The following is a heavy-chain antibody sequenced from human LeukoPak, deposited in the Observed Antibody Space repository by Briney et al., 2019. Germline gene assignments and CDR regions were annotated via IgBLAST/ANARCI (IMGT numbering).Heavy chain of an antibody. J-gene: IGHJ4*02. D-gene: IGHD5-12*01. CDR2: INHSGSI. CDR1: GGSFSGYY. Sequence: KPSETLSLTCAVYGGSFSGYYWSWIRQPPGKGLEWIGEINHSGSINYNPSLKSRVTISVDTSKNQFSLKLSSVTAADTAVYYCARDSGYDYSWDYWGQGTLVTVSS. V-gene: IGHV4-34*01. CDR3: ARDSGYDYSWDY.